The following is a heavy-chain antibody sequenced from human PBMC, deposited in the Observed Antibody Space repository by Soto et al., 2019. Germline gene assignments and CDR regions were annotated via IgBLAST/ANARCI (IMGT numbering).Heavy chain of an antibody. CDR2: ISSTTNYI. V-gene: IGHV3-21*01. CDR3: ARESEDLTSNFDY. Sequence: RWSLRLSCWASVFTCIRYSMNWFRQAPGKGLEWVSSISSTTNYIYYADSMKGRFTVSRDNAKNSVYLEMNSLSAEDTAVYYCARESEDLTSNFDYWGQGTLVTVSS. CDR1: VFTCIRYS. J-gene: IGHJ4*02.